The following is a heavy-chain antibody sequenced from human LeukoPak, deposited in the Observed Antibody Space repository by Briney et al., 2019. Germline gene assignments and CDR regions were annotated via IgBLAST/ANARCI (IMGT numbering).Heavy chain of an antibody. D-gene: IGHD6-19*01. J-gene: IGHJ4*02. CDR2: IYTSGST. CDR1: GGSISSGSYY. Sequence: SQTLSLTCTVSGGSISSGSYYWSWIRQPAGKGLEWIGRIYTSGSTNYNPSLKSRVTISVDTSKNQFSLKLSSVTAADTAVYYCAITFIAVAGPVLDYWGQGTLVTVSS. V-gene: IGHV4-61*02. CDR3: AITFIAVAGPVLDY.